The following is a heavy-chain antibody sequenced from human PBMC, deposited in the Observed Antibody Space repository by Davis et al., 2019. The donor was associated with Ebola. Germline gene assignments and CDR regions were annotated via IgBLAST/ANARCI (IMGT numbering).Heavy chain of an antibody. CDR3: ARQQRSTRSPEYYHGLDV. J-gene: IGHJ6*02. D-gene: IGHD3-16*01. V-gene: IGHV4-59*11. Sequence: PSDTLSLTFAVPRGPISSHFWSWIRQSPGQGVEWIGCIFYTGITNLNPSLRSRVTLSVDRPKNQFSLNLTSVTAADTAVYFCARQQRSTRSPEYYHGLDVWGQGTTVVVSS. CDR2: IFYTGIT. CDR1: RGPISSHF.